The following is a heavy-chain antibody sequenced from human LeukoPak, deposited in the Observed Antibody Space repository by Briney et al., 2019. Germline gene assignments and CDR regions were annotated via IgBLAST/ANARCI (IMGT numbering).Heavy chain of an antibody. CDR2: VFHTGSP. V-gene: IGHV4-38-2*02. CDR3: ARMSDGYDPYFVDY. J-gene: IGHJ4*01. Sequence: SETLSLTCTVSNFSVSSRYYWGWIRQSPGKGLEWIGAVFHTGSPYHNPSLKSRLTISIDTSKKQFSLDLSSVTAADTAIYYCARMSDGYDPYFVDYWGHGTLVTVSS. CDR1: NFSVSSRYY. D-gene: IGHD5-12*01.